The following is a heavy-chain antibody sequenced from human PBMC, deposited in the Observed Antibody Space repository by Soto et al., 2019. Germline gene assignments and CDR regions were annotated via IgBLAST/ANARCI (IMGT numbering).Heavy chain of an antibody. CDR1: GGTFSSYA. CDR3: ARSYCSSTSCYDGGMDV. J-gene: IGHJ6*02. Sequence: SVKVSCKASGGTFSSYAISWVRQAPGQGLEWMGGIIPIFGTANYAQKFQGRVTITADESTSTAYMELSSLRSEDTAVYYCARSYCSSTSCYDGGMDVWGQGTTVTVSS. CDR2: IIPIFGTA. D-gene: IGHD2-2*01. V-gene: IGHV1-69*13.